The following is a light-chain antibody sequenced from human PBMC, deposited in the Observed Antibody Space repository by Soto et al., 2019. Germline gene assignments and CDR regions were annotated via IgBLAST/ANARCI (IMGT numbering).Light chain of an antibody. V-gene: IGLV2-14*01. CDR3: TSYTTSSTWV. CDR2: EVS. J-gene: IGLJ3*02. CDR1: SSDVGGYNY. Sequence: QSALTQPASVSGSPGQSITISCTGTSSDVGGYNYVSWYQQHPGKAPKLLIYEVSNRPSGVSSRFSGSKSGNTASLTISGLQAEDEADYYCTSYTTSSTWVFGGGTKVTVL.